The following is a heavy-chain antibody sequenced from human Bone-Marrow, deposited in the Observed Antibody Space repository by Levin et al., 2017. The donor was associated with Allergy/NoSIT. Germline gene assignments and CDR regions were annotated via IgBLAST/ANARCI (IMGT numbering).Heavy chain of an antibody. D-gene: IGHD1-14*01. V-gene: IGHV3-53*01. Sequence: PSETLSLTCAASGFTVSNNYMTWVRQAPGKGLEWVSLIYSGGSTHYADSVKGRFTISRDNSRNTVYLQMNNLRAEDTAVYYCARNVPVTDLGFWGQGTLVTVSS. J-gene: IGHJ4*02. CDR2: IYSGGST. CDR1: GFTVSNNY. CDR3: ARNVPVTDLGF.